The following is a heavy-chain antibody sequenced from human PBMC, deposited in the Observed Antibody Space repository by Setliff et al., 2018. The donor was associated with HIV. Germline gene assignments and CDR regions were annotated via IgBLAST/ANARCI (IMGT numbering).Heavy chain of an antibody. CDR2: IIPMYNIP. V-gene: IGHV1-69*15. CDR1: GGTLSNYV. D-gene: IGHD6-13*01. CDR3: ARDQTGVAAAAFGGGSAWSDEGFDI. J-gene: IGHJ3*02. Sequence: VKVSCKTSGGTLSNYVITWVRQAPGQGLEWMGMIIPMYNIPAYAQKFQDRVTFTADESTSTAYMELSSLSSEDTAVYYCARDQTGVAAAAFGGGSAWSDEGFDIWGQGTMVTVSS.